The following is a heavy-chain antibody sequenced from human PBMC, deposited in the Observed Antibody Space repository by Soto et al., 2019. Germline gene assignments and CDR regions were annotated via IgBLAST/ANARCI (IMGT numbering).Heavy chain of an antibody. J-gene: IGHJ6*02. D-gene: IGHD2-2*01. CDR1: GYTFTGYY. Sequence: GASVKVSCKASGYTFTGYYMYWVRQAPGQGLEWMGWINPNSGGTNYAQKFQGWVTMTRDTSISTAYMELSRLRSDDTAVYYCARGRPEDIVVVPAAISRYYYYYGMDVWGQGTTVTVSS. CDR3: ARGRPEDIVVVPAAISRYYYYYGMDV. CDR2: INPNSGGT. V-gene: IGHV1-2*04.